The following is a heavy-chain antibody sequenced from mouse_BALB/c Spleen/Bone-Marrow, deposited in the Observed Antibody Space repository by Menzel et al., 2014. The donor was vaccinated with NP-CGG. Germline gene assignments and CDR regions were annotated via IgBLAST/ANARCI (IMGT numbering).Heavy chain of an antibody. V-gene: IGHV5-9-3*01. CDR1: GFTFSSYA. D-gene: IGHD2-10*02. J-gene: IGHJ4*01. Sequence: EVHLVESGRGLVKPGGSLKLSCAASGFTFSSYATSWVRQTPEKRLEWVATISSGGSYTYYPDSVKGRFTISRDNAKNTLYLQMSSLRSEDTAMYYCARRGYGNYVGYAMDYWGQGTSVTVSS. CDR2: ISSGGSYT. CDR3: ARRGYGNYVGYAMDY.